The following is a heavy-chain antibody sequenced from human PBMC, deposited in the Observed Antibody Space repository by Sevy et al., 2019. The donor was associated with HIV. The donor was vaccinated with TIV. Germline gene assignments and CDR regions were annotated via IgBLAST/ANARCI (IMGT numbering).Heavy chain of an antibody. V-gene: IGHV1-69*13. J-gene: IGHJ3*02. Sequence: ASVKVSCKASGGTLKNFAVNWVRLAPGQGLEWMGRVIPVSGASNYIPKYRGRITLTADESTGTAYMELRRLRSDDTAVYYCAAKFDTTGYYRGFDIWGQGTRVTVS. CDR3: AAKFDTTGYYRGFDI. CDR2: VIPVSGAS. D-gene: IGHD3-22*01. CDR1: GGTLKNFA.